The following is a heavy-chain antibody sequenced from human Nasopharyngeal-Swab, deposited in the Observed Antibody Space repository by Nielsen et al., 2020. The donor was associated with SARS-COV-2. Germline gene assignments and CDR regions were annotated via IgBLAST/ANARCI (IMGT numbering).Heavy chain of an antibody. D-gene: IGHD1-26*01. J-gene: IGHJ4*02. V-gene: IGHV3-7*01. Sequence: GGSLRLSCAASGFTFSSYWMSWARQAPGKGLEWVANIKQDGSEKYYVDSVKGRFTISRDNAKNSLYLQMNSLRAEDTAVYYCARVFGWELLRDGFDYWGQGTLVTVSS. CDR3: ARVFGWELLRDGFDY. CDR2: IKQDGSEK. CDR1: GFTFSSYW.